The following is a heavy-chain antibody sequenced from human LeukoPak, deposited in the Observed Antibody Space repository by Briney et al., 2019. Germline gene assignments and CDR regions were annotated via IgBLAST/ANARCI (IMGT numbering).Heavy chain of an antibody. CDR2: IYSGGRT. Sequence: ETLSLTCTVSGGSINSDFWSWVRQAPGKGLEWVSVIYSGGRTNYTDSVKGRFTISRDNTKNTLYLQMNSLRAEDTAVYYCARGLNYGSGSTLEGFWGQGTLVTVYS. V-gene: IGHV3-53*01. D-gene: IGHD3-10*01. CDR3: ARGLNYGSGSTLEGF. J-gene: IGHJ4*02. CDR1: GGSINSDF.